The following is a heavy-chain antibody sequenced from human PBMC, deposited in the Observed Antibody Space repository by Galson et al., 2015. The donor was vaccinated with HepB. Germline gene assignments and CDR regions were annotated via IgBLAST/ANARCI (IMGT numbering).Heavy chain of an antibody. CDR3: ARTMVRVYYFDY. CDR1: GFTFSCYG. Sequence: SLRLSCAASGFTFSCYGMHWVRQAPGKGLEWVALISYDESKKDYADSVKGRFTISRDTSKNTLYLQMNSLRAEDTAVYYCARTMVRVYYFDYWGQGTLVTVSS. J-gene: IGHJ4*02. CDR2: ISYDESKK. D-gene: IGHD3-10*01. V-gene: IGHV3-30*03.